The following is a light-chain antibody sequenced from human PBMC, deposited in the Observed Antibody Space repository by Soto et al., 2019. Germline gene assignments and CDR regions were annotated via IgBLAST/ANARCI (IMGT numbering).Light chain of an antibody. J-gene: IGKJ4*01. Sequence: PGERVTLSCRASQSFSSSYLTGYQQKPGQAPRLLIYGASNRATGIPDRFSGSGSGTDFTLTISRLEPEDFAVYYCQQRNPLTFGGGTKVDI. CDR1: QSFSSSY. V-gene: IGKV3D-20*02. CDR3: QQRNPLT. CDR2: GAS.